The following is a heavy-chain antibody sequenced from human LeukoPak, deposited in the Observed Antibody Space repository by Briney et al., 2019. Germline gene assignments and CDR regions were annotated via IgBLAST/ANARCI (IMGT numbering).Heavy chain of an antibody. D-gene: IGHD3-10*01. J-gene: IGHJ4*02. CDR3: ARQGFGSGSYLALTPHYFDY. CDR1: GYSFTSYW. Sequence: GESLKISCKGSGYSFTSYWIGWVRQMPGKGLEWMGIIYPGGSDTRYSPSFQGQVTISADKSISTAYLQWSSLKASDTAMYYCARQGFGSGSYLALTPHYFDYWGQGTLVTVSS. CDR2: IYPGGSDT. V-gene: IGHV5-51*01.